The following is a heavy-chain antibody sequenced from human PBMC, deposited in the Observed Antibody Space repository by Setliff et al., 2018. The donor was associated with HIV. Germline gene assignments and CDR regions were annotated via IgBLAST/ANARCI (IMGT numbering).Heavy chain of an antibody. CDR3: ARDFGGSWTTDY. CDR1: GFTFGDYA. J-gene: IGHJ4*02. D-gene: IGHD6-13*01. Sequence: SLRLSCAASGFTFGDYAMHWVRQAPGKGLEWVSGISWNSGSIGYADSVKGRFTISRDNAKNSLYLQMNSLRTEDTAFYYCARDFGGSWTTDYWGQGTLVTVSS. V-gene: IGHV3-9*01. CDR2: ISWNSGSI.